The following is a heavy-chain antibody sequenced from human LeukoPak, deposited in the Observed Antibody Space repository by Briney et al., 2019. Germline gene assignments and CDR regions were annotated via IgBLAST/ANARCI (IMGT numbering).Heavy chain of an antibody. Sequence: ASVKVSCKASGYTFTSYGINWVRQAPGQGLEWMGWISGYNGNTNYTQMLQGRVTMTIDASTSTAYMELRSLRSDDTAVYYCARCGIWADSWSAGYYYYMDVWGKGTTVTISS. V-gene: IGHV1-18*01. CDR2: ISGYNGNT. CDR3: ARCGIWADSWSAGYYYYMDV. J-gene: IGHJ6*03. CDR1: GYTFTSYG. D-gene: IGHD6-13*01.